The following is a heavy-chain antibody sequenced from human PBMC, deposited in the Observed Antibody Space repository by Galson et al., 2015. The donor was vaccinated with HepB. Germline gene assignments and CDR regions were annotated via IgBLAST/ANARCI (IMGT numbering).Heavy chain of an antibody. V-gene: IGHV3-15*01. D-gene: IGHD5/OR15-5a*01. J-gene: IGHJ4*02. CDR2: IKSKTDGGTT. CDR3: TTEYSVGAGPFDY. CDR1: GFTFSNAW. Sequence: SLRLSCAASGFTFSNAWMSWVRQAPGKGLEWVGRIKSKTDGGTTDYAAPVKGRFTISSDDSKNTLYLQMNSLKTEDTAVYYCTTEYSVGAGPFDYWGQGTLVTVSS.